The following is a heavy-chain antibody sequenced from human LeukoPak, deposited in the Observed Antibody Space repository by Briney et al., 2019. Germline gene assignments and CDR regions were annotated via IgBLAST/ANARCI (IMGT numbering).Heavy chain of an antibody. CDR1: GYTFTSYA. Sequence: ASVKVSCKASGYTFTSYAVHWVRQAPGQRLEWMGWINAGNGNTKYSQKFQGRVTITRDTSASTAYMELSSLRSEDTAVYYCALARCGGDCYEPGSGWGQGTLVTVSS. D-gene: IGHD2-21*02. V-gene: IGHV1-3*01. CDR3: ALARCGGDCYEPGSG. J-gene: IGHJ4*02. CDR2: INAGNGNT.